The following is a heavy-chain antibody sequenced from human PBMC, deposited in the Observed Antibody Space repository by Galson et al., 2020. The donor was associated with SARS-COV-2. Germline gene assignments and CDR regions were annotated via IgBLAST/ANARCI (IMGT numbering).Heavy chain of an antibody. CDR1: GLTFSNVW. CDR2: IKSKASGGTI. D-gene: IGHD2-8*01. V-gene: IGHV3-15*01. Sequence: GESLKISCAASGLTFSNVWMSWVRQSPGKGLEWVGLIKSKASGGTIDYTAPVRGRFTISRDDSENTLYLQMNSLKTEDTAVYYCTTGSGLHCLSGICYNDCWGQGTLVTVSS. CDR3: TTGSGLHCLSGICYNDC. J-gene: IGHJ4*02.